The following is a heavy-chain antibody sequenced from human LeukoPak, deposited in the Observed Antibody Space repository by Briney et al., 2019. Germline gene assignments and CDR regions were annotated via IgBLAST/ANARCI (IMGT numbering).Heavy chain of an antibody. CDR2: INPNSGGT. D-gene: IGHD5-24*01. J-gene: IGHJ4*02. Sequence: ASVKVSCKASGYTFTGYNMHWEREAPGQGLEWMGWINPNSGGTNYAQKFQGRVTMTRDTSISTAYMELSRLRADDTAVYYCATDRDGYNYLGYWGQGTLVTVSS. CDR1: GYTFTGYN. CDR3: ATDRDGYNYLGY. V-gene: IGHV1-2*02.